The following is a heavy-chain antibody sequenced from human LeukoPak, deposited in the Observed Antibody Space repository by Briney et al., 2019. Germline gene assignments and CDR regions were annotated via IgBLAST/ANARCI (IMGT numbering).Heavy chain of an antibody. Sequence: ASVKVSCKASGYTFTSYYMHWVRQAPGQGLEWMGIINPSSDSTNYAQKFQGRVTVSRDTSTSTVYMELRSLRSEDTAVYYCATVGYSQSFDYWGQGTLVTVSS. J-gene: IGHJ4*02. CDR2: INPSSDST. V-gene: IGHV1-46*01. D-gene: IGHD5-18*01. CDR3: ATVGYSQSFDY. CDR1: GYTFTSYY.